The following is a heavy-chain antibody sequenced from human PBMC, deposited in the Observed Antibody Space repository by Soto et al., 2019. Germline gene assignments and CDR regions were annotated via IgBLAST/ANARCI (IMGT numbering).Heavy chain of an antibody. CDR2: ISYDGSNK. D-gene: IGHD3-3*01. J-gene: IGHJ4*02. CDR1: ECAFSSYA. V-gene: IGHV3-30-3*01. CDR3: AKDGVKVGFLEWFRASDYFDY. Sequence: HPGGSVRHSFADSECAFSSYAMHWVRQAPGKGLEWVAVISYDGSNKYYADSVKGRFTISRDNSKNTLYLQMNSLRAEDTAVYYCAKDGVKVGFLEWFRASDYFDYWGQGTLVTVSS.